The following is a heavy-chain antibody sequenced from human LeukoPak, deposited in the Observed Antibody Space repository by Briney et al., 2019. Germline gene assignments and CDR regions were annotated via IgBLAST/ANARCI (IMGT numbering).Heavy chain of an antibody. J-gene: IGHJ4*02. V-gene: IGHV1-69*05. D-gene: IGHD3-22*01. CDR3: ASSLTYYYDSSGYFN. CDR2: IIPIFGTA. Sequence: SVKVSCKASGGTFSSYAISWVRQAPGQGLEWMGGIIPIFGTANYAQKFQGRVTITTDESTSTAYMELSSLRSEDTAVYYCASSLTYYYDSSGYFNWGQGTLVTVSS. CDR1: GGTFSSYA.